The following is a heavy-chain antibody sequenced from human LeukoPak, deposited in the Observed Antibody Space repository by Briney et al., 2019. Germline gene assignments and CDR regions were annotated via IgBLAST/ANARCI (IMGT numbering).Heavy chain of an antibody. CDR2: ISCSGSTT. CDR1: GFTFSSYE. Sequence: VGSLTLSCAASGFTFSSYEMNWVRQPPPKGVEGVSYISCSGSTTYYPDSVKGRFTISRDNAKNSVYLQMNSLRAEDTAVYYCARAFSIRANYWGEGTVVTVSS. CDR3: ARAFSIRANY. D-gene: IGHD3-3*01. V-gene: IGHV3-48*03. J-gene: IGHJ4*02.